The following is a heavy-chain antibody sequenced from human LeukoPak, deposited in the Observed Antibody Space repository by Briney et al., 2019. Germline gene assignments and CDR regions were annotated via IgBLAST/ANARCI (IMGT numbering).Heavy chain of an antibody. Sequence: GASVKVSCKASEATFSSYATSWVRQAPGQGLEWMGRIIPIRGITNYAQNVKGRVTITADNSTSTAYMELSSLRSEDTAVYYCAKDLLSAIAAASWGQGTLVTVSS. CDR1: EATFSSYA. CDR3: AKDLLSAIAAAS. D-gene: IGHD6-13*01. J-gene: IGHJ5*02. CDR2: IIPIRGIT. V-gene: IGHV1-69*04.